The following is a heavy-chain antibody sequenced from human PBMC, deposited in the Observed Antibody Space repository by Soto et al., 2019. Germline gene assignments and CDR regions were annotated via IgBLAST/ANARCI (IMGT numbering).Heavy chain of an antibody. CDR1: GYTFTSYG. CDR2: ISAYNGNT. V-gene: IGHV1-18*01. J-gene: IGHJ4*02. D-gene: IGHD3-22*01. Sequence: QVQLVQSGAEVKKPGASVKVSCKASGYTFTSYGISWVRQAPGQGLEWMGWISAYNGNTNYAQKLQGRVTMTTDTSTSSAYMELRSLRSDDTAVYYCARGRDDYDSSGYSWGLGYWGQGTLVTVSS. CDR3: ARGRDDYDSSGYSWGLGY.